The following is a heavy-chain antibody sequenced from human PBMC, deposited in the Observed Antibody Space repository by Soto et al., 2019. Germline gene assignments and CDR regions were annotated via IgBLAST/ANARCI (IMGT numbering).Heavy chain of an antibody. D-gene: IGHD3-10*01. V-gene: IGHV4-61*01. CDR2: IYYSGTT. J-gene: IGHJ4*02. CDR1: GGSVSSGSYY. CDR3: ARDSMVRGVTDY. Sequence: LSLTCTVSGGSVSSGSYYWSWIRQPPGKGLEWIGYIYYSGTTNYNPSLKSRVTISLDTSKNQFSLKLSSVTAADTAVYFCARDSMVRGVTDYWGQGTLVTVSS.